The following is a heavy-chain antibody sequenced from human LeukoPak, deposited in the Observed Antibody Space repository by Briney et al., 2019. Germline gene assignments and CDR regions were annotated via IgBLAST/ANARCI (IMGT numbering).Heavy chain of an antibody. CDR1: GFTFSSHL. Sequence: GSLRLSCAASGFTFSSHLMHWVRQAQGTGLVWVSSVKSDGTATNYADSVKGRFTISRDNAKNTLYLQMNSLRVEDTAVYYCVRKFATGDWGQGTLVTVSS. J-gene: IGHJ4*02. V-gene: IGHV3-74*01. CDR3: VRKFATGD. D-gene: IGHD1-14*01. CDR2: VKSDGTAT.